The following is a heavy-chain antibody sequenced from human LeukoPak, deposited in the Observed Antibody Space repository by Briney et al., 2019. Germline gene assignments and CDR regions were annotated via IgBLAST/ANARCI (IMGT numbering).Heavy chain of an antibody. D-gene: IGHD5-18*01. CDR3: TTDRIQLWFSNYYYVDV. CDR2: IKSKTDGGTT. V-gene: IGHV3-15*01. CDR1: GFTFSNAW. Sequence: GGSLRLSCAASGFTFSNAWMSWVRQAPGKGLEWVGRIKSKTDGGTTDYAAPVKGRFTISRDDSKNTLYLQMNSLKTEDTAVYYCTTDRIQLWFSNYYYVDVWGKGTTVTISS. J-gene: IGHJ6*03.